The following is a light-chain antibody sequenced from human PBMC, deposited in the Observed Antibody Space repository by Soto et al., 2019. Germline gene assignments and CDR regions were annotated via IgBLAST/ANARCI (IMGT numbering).Light chain of an antibody. CDR2: DAS. J-gene: IGKJ5*01. Sequence: DIQMTQSPSSLSASVGDRVTITCQASQNINNYLNWYQQKPGKAPKLLIYDASALPRGVPSRFSGSGSGTKFTLTIASLQPDDFATYYCQQYETFSGTFGPGTRLEIK. CDR1: QNINNY. CDR3: QQYETFSGT. V-gene: IGKV1-5*01.